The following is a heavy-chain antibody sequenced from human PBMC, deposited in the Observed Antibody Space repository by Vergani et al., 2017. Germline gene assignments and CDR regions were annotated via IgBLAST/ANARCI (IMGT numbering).Heavy chain of an antibody. V-gene: IGHV4-4*07. CDR2: IYTSGST. J-gene: IGHJ4*02. CDR3: AREMYYYGSGSHKFDY. Sequence: QVQLQESGPGLVKPSETLSLTCTVSGGSISSYYWSWIRQPAGKGLEWIGRIYTSGSTNYNPSLKSRVTMSVGTSKNQFSLKLSSVTAADTAVYYCAREMYYYGSGSHKFDYWGQGTLVTVSS. D-gene: IGHD3-10*01. CDR1: GGSISSYY.